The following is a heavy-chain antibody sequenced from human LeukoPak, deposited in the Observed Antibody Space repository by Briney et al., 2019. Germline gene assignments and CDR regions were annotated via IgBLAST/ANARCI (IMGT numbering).Heavy chain of an antibody. J-gene: IGHJ4*02. D-gene: IGHD3-10*01. CDR2: ISGSGGST. V-gene: IGHV3-23*01. Sequence: TGGSLRLSCAASGFTFSSYAMSWVRQAPGKGLEWVSAISGSGGSTYYADSVKGRFTISRDNSKNTLYLQMNSLRAEDTAVYYCAKDRGSYYGSGSYSTDWGQGTLVAVSS. CDR1: GFTFSSYA. CDR3: AKDRGSYYGSGSYSTD.